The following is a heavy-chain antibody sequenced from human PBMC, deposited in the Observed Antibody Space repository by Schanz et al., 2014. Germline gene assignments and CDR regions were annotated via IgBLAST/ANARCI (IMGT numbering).Heavy chain of an antibody. CDR2: TSTDGTKT. D-gene: IGHD6-19*01. CDR1: GFTFRGHA. V-gene: IGHV3-30*14. CDR3: AKCIGWYGRCAFDI. Sequence: QVQLVESGGGVVQPGTSLRLSCAASGFTFRGHAMHWVRQAPGQGLEKVAVTSTDGTKTYYAASVRGRFTISRDNSKNTLYLQMNSLIAEDTAVYYCAKCIGWYGRCAFDIWGQGTMVTVSS. J-gene: IGHJ3*02.